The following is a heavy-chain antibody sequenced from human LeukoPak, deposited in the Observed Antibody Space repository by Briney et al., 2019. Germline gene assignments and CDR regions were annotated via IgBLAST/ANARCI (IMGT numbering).Heavy chain of an antibody. V-gene: IGHV4-61*02. CDR2: VYSGGST. CDR1: GGSISSSNSY. J-gene: IGHJ2*01. D-gene: IGHD6-25*01. Sequence: PSQTLSLTCIVSGGSISSSNSYWSWIRQPAGKGLEWIGRVYSGGSTNYSPSLKSRVTMSVDTSKNQFSLKLSSVTAADTAVYYCARGDPAGPPSLWWYFDLWGRGTLVTVSS. CDR3: ARGDPAGPPSLWWYFDL.